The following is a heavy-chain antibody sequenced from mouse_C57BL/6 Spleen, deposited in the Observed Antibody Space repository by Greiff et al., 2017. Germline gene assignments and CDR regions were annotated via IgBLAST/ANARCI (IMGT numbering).Heavy chain of an antibody. CDR3: ASPNYYGEAMDY. CDR1: GYSFTDYY. J-gene: IGHJ4*01. V-gene: IGHV1-39*01. CDR2: INPNYGTT. D-gene: IGHD1-1*01. Sequence: EVQLQQSGPELVKPGASVKISCKASGYSFTDYYMNWVKQSHGKSLEWIGVINPNYGTTSYNQKFKGKATLTVDQSSSTAYMQLNSLTSEDSAVYYCASPNYYGEAMDYWGQGTSVTVSS.